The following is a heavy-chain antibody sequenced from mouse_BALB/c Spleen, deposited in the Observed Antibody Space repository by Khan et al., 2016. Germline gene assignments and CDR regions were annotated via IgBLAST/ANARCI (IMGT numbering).Heavy chain of an antibody. J-gene: IGHJ4*01. V-gene: IGHV2-6-7*01. D-gene: IGHD1-1*02. Sequence: QVQLKQSGPGLVAPSQSLSITCTVSGFSLTGYGVNWVRQPPGKGLEWLGMIWGDGSTDYNSALKSRLTITKDNSKSQVFLKMKSLQTTATARYYCARVWGYYLGQGTSVTVSS. CDR2: IWGDGST. CDR1: GFSLTGYG. CDR3: ARVWGYY.